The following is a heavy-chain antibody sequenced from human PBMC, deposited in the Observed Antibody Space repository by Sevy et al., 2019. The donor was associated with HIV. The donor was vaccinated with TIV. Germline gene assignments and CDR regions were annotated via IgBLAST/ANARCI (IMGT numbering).Heavy chain of an antibody. CDR2: ISYDGSNK. J-gene: IGHJ4*02. CDR1: GFTFSSYG. D-gene: IGHD1-20*01. V-gene: IGHV3-30*18. Sequence: GGSLRLSCAASGFTFSSYGMHWVRQAPGKGLEWVAVISYDGSNKYYADSVKGRFTISRDNSKNTLYLQMNSLRAEDTAVYYCAKVSEDNWKESPTDYWGQGTLVTVSS. CDR3: AKVSEDNWKESPTDY.